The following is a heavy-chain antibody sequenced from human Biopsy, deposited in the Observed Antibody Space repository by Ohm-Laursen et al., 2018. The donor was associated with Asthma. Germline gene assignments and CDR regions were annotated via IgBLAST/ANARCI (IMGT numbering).Heavy chain of an antibody. CDR3: VRGSSSWHHGPFHYYYGLDV. D-gene: IGHD6-13*01. Sequence: GTLSLTCSLSSGSGGYMRSGNYYWGWIRQPPGKGLEWIGSIYYSGTTYYNPSLESRVTVSADTSKNQFSRKLISVTAADTAVYYCVRGSSSWHHGPFHYYYGLDVWGQGTTATVSS. J-gene: IGHJ6*02. CDR1: SGSGGYMRSGNYY. V-gene: IGHV4-39*01. CDR2: IYYSGTT.